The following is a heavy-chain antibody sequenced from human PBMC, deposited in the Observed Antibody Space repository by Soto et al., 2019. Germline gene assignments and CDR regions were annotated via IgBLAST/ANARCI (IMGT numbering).Heavy chain of an antibody. V-gene: IGHV4-31*03. CDR3: ARTAPLDFWSGYYNYYYYGMDV. CDR2: IYYSGST. CDR1: GGSISSGGYY. Sequence: PSETLSLTCTVSGGSISSGGYYWSWIRQHPGKGLEWIGYIYYSGSTYYNPSLKSRVTISVDTSKNQFSLKLSSVTAADTAVYYCARTAPLDFWSGYYNYYYYGMDVWGQGTTVTVS. D-gene: IGHD3-3*01. J-gene: IGHJ6*02.